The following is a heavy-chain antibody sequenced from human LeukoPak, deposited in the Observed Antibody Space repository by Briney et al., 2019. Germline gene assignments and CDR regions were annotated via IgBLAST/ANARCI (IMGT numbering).Heavy chain of an antibody. CDR2: ISSSSSTI. J-gene: IGHJ4*02. D-gene: IGHD1-26*01. CDR3: ARDLADSGSYQPILLPDY. CDR1: GFTFSSYS. Sequence: GGSLRLSCAASGFTFSSYSMTWVRQAPGEGLEWVSYISSSSSTIYYADSVKGRFTISRGNAKNSLYLQMNSLRAEDTAVYYCARDLADSGSYQPILLPDYWGQGTLVTVSS. V-gene: IGHV3-48*04.